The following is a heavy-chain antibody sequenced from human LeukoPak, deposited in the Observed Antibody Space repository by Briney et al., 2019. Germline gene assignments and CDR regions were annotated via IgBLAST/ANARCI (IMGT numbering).Heavy chain of an antibody. D-gene: IGHD6-19*01. CDR2: ISYDGSNK. J-gene: IGHJ4*02. CDR1: GFTFSSYA. V-gene: IGHV3-30*04. Sequence: HPGGSLRLSCAASGFTFSSYAMHWVRQAPGKGLEWVAVISYDGSNKYYADSVKGRFTISRDNSKNTLYLQMNSLRAEDTAVYYCAKDWGEYGEWLVLAGGVDYWGQGTLVTVSS. CDR3: AKDWGEYGEWLVLAGGVDY.